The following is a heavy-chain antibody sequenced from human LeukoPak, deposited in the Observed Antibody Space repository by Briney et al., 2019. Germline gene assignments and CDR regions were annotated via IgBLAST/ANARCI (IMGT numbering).Heavy chain of an antibody. CDR3: AKSRYDFWSGYRFENWFDP. V-gene: IGHV3-23*01. CDR1: GFTFSSYA. Sequence: QPGGSLRLSCAASGFTFSSYAMSWVRQAPGKGLEWVSAISGSGGSTYYADSVKGRFTISRDNSKNTLYLQMNSLRAEDTAVYYCAKSRYDFWSGYRFENWFDPWGQGTLVTISS. CDR2: ISGSGGST. D-gene: IGHD3-3*01. J-gene: IGHJ5*02.